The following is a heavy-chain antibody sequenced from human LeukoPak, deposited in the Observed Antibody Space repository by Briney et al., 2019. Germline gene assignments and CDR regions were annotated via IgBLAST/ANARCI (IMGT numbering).Heavy chain of an antibody. Sequence: GASVKVSCKASGYTFTSYDINGVRQATGQGLEWMGWMNPNSGKTGYAQKFQGRVTITRNTSISTAYMELSSLRSEDTAVYYCARGGFCGGDCYSIDYWGQGTLVTVSS. J-gene: IGHJ4*02. CDR1: GYTFTSYD. CDR3: ARGGFCGGDCYSIDY. D-gene: IGHD2-21*02. CDR2: MNPNSGKT. V-gene: IGHV1-8*03.